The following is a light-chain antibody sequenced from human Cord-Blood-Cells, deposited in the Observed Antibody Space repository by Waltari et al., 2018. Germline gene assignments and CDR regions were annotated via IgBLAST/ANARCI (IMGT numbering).Light chain of an antibody. V-gene: IGKV3-20*01. CDR3: QQYGSSPLWT. J-gene: IGKJ1*01. CDR1: QSVSSSY. CDR2: GAS. Sequence: DIVSWQSPGPPSLSTGESASSSCRASQSVSSSYLAWYQQKPGQAPRLLIYGASSRATGIPDRFSGSGSGTDFTLTISRLEPEDFAVYYCQQYGSSPLWTFGQGTKVEIK.